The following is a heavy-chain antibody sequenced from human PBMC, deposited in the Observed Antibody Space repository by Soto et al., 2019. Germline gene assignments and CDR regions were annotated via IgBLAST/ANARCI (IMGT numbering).Heavy chain of an antibody. V-gene: IGHV4-38-2*01. D-gene: IGHD2-2*01. CDR2: IYHSGST. CDR1: GYSISSGYY. J-gene: IGHJ4*02. CDR3: ARGVIVVVPAAPDY. Sequence: SETLSLTCAVSGYSISSGYYCGWIRQPPGKGLEWIGSIYHSGSTYYNPSLKSRVTISVDTSKNQFSLKLSSVTAADTAVYYCARGVIVVVPAAPDYWGQGTLVTVSS.